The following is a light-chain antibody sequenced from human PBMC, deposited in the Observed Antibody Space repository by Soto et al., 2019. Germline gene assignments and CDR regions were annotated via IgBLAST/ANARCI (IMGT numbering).Light chain of an antibody. V-gene: IGKV3-20*01. J-gene: IGKJ1*01. Sequence: NVLTQSPGTLSLSPGERATVSCRASQSVSSDYLAWFQQKPGQAPRLLIYGASSRATGIPDRFSGSGSGTDFTLTISRLDPEDFAVYYCQQYGSSPWTFGQGTKVEVK. CDR2: GAS. CDR1: QSVSSDY. CDR3: QQYGSSPWT.